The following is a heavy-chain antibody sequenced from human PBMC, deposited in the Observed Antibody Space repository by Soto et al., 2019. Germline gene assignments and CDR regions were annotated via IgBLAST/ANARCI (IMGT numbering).Heavy chain of an antibody. V-gene: IGHV4-59*01. CDR3: ARDTTPSL. CDR2: VYYSGST. J-gene: IGHJ4*02. Sequence: QVQLQESGPGLVKPSETLSLTCTVSGASISSYYWSWIRQPPGKGLEWIGYVYYSGSTNYNPSLKSRVTISGDTSKNHFSLKLSSVTAADTAMYYRARDTTPSLWGQGTLVTVSS. CDR1: GASISSYY. D-gene: IGHD2-2*01.